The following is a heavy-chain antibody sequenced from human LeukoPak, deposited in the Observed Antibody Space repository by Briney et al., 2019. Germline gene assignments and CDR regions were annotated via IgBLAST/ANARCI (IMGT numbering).Heavy chain of an antibody. CDR3: ARSSGWYDVNWFDP. J-gene: IGHJ5*02. D-gene: IGHD6-13*01. CDR1: GESFSGYY. CDR2: INHSGST. Sequence: PSETLSLTCAVYGESFSGYYWSWIRQPPGKGLEWIGEINHSGSTNYNPSLKSRVTISVDTSKNQFSLKLSSVTAADTAVYYCARSSGWYDVNWFDPWGQGTLVTVSS. V-gene: IGHV4-34*01.